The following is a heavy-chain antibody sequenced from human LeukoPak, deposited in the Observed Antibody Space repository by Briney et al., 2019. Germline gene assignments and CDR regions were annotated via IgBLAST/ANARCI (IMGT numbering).Heavy chain of an antibody. D-gene: IGHD1-20*01. CDR2: IDPNSGGT. CDR3: ARGPFLNWNGWYYFDY. CDR1: GYTFTGYY. J-gene: IGHJ4*02. V-gene: IGHV1-2*04. Sequence: ASVKVSCKASGYTFTGYYMHWVRQAPGQGLVWMGWIDPNSGGTNYAQKFQGWVTMTRDTSISTAYMELSRLRSDDTAVYYCARGPFLNWNGWYYFDYWGQGTLVTVSS.